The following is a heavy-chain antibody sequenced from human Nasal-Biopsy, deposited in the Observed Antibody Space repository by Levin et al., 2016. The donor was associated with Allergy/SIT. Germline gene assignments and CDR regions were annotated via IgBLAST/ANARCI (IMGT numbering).Heavy chain of an antibody. Sequence: ASVKVSCKASGYTFTAYFIHWVRQAPGQGLEWMGWINPHSGDPIYSQKFQDRVTLTRDRSISTIYMELGRLTSDDTAVYYCARDFFDNSGQGVQAFDIWGQGTMVTVYS. V-gene: IGHV1-2*02. J-gene: IGHJ3*02. CDR2: INPHSGDP. D-gene: IGHD3-22*01. CDR1: GYTFTAYF. CDR3: ARDFFDNSGQGVQAFDI.